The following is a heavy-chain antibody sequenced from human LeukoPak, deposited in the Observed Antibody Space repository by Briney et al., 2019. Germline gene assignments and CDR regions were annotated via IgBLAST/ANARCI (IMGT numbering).Heavy chain of an antibody. J-gene: IGHJ3*02. V-gene: IGHV4-59*01. D-gene: IGHD5-12*01. CDR2: IYYSGST. CDR1: GGSISSYY. CDR3: AREATGAFDI. Sequence: PSKTLSLTCTVSGGSISSYYWSWIRQPPGKGLEWIGYIYYSGSTNYNPSLKSRVTISVDTSKNQFSLKLSSVTAADTAVYYCAREATGAFDIWGQGTMVTVSS.